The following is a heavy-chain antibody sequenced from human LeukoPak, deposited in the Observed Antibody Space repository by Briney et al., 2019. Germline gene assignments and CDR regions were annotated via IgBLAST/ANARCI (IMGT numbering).Heavy chain of an antibody. J-gene: IGHJ4*02. CDR1: GFTFSNAW. CDR3: ARDPAMYSSGWLFDY. D-gene: IGHD6-19*01. CDR2: IWYDGSNK. V-gene: IGHV3-33*08. Sequence: GGSLRLSCAASGFTFSNAWMSWVRQAPGKGLEWVTVIWYDGSNKYYADSVKGRFTISRDNSKNTLYLQMNSLRAEDTAVYYCARDPAMYSSGWLFDYWGQGTLVTVSS.